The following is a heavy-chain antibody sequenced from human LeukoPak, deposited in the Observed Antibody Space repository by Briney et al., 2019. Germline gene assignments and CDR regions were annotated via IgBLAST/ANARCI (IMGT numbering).Heavy chain of an antibody. D-gene: IGHD1-20*01. Sequence: SETLSLTCAVYGGSFSGYYWSWIRQPPGKGLEWIGSIYYTGSTYYNPSLKTRVTISADTSKNQFSLKLSSVTAADTAVYYCARVDYSWKYVDYWGQGTLVTVSS. CDR2: IYYTGST. CDR1: GGSFSGYY. V-gene: IGHV4-34*01. CDR3: ARVDYSWKYVDY. J-gene: IGHJ4*02.